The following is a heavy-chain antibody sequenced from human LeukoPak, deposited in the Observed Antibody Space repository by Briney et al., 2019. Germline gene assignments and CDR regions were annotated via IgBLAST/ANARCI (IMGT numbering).Heavy chain of an antibody. CDR2: ITNSGGNT. CDR1: GFTFTSYA. V-gene: IGHV3-23*01. J-gene: IGHJ4*02. CDR3: AKGGQTDRFDY. Sequence: VGSLRLSCAASGFTFTSYAMSWVRQAPGKGLEWVSGITNSGGNTYYADSVKGRFTISRDNSKSTLYLQMNSLRAEDTAVFYCAKGGQTDRFDYWGQGALVTVSS. D-gene: IGHD5-12*01.